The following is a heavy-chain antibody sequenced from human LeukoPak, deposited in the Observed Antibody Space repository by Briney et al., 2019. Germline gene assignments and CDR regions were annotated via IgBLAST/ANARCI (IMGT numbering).Heavy chain of an antibody. J-gene: IGHJ4*02. V-gene: IGHV1-18*01. CDR3: ARDSDSGSFPPYFDF. CDR2: ISAYNGNT. D-gene: IGHD1-26*01. Sequence: ASVKVSCKASGYTFTTDSMHWVRQAPGQRLEWMGWISAYNGNTNYAQKLQGRVTMTTDTSTSTAYMELRSLRSDDTAVYYCARDSDSGSFPPYFDFWGQGTLVTVSS. CDR1: GYTFTTDS.